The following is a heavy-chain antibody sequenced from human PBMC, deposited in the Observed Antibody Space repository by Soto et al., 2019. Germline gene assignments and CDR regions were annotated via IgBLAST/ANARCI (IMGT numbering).Heavy chain of an antibody. V-gene: IGHV1-69*01. CDR3: ARGRDGYTHGAFDI. D-gene: IGHD5-12*01. CDR1: GGTFSSYA. CDR2: IIPIFGTA. J-gene: IGHJ3*02. Sequence: QVQLVQSGAEVKKPGSSVKVSCKASGGTFSSYAISWVRQAPGQGLEWMGGIIPIFGTANYAQKFQGRVTITADESSSTPYMELSSLRSEDTAVYYCARGRDGYTHGAFDIWGQGTMVTVSS.